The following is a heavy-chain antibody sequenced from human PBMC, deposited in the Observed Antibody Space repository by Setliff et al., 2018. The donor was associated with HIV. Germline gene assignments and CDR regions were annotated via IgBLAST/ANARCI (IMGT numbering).Heavy chain of an antibody. CDR3: ARRGVGATHRFFNY. J-gene: IGHJ4*02. Sequence: SETLSLTCTVSGGSISSGSYFWNWIRQPAGKGLEWIGRIYSSGITNYNPSLKSRLTISLDTSKNQFSLQVTSVTAADTAVYYCARRGVGATHRFFNYWGQGTLVTVSS. D-gene: IGHD1-26*01. CDR1: GGSISSGSYF. CDR2: IYSSGIT. V-gene: IGHV4-61*02.